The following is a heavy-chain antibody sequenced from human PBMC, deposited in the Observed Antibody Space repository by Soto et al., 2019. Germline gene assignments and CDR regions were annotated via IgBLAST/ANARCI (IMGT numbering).Heavy chain of an antibody. CDR1: GGSISNSNYY. Sequence: TCIVCGGSISNSNYYWGWIRQPPGKGLEWIGSMYYTGSTYYNPSLESRVTISVDTSKNQFSLKLTSVTAADTAVYYCARHNDGMDVWGQGTTVTVSS. V-gene: IGHV4-39*01. CDR3: ARHNDGMDV. J-gene: IGHJ6*02. CDR2: MYYTGST.